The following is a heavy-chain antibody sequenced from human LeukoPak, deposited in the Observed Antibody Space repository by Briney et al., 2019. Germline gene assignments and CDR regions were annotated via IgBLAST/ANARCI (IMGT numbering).Heavy chain of an antibody. CDR1: GGSLSGYY. CDR3: AREDTTDAFDI. V-gene: IGHV4-34*01. Sequence: SETLSLTCAVYGGSLSGYYWSWIRQPPGKGLEWIGETNHSGSTNYNPSLKSRVTISVDTSKNQFSLKLSSVTAADTAVYYCAREDTTDAFDIWGQGTMVTVSS. J-gene: IGHJ3*02. D-gene: IGHD2-15*01. CDR2: TNHSGST.